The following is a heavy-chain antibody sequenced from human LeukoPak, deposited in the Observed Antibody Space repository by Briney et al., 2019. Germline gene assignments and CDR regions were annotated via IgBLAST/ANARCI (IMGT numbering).Heavy chain of an antibody. CDR2: IHDSGGT. CDR1: GGSISRGGYY. J-gene: IGHJ4*02. D-gene: IGHD3-10*01. Sequence: PSETLSLTCTVSGGSISRGGYYWGWIRQHPGKGLEWIGYIHDSGGTYYNPSLKSRLTISLDTSKNQFSLKLSSVTAADTAVYYRARALAGFGEMPNYWGQGTLVTVSS. V-gene: IGHV4-31*03. CDR3: ARALAGFGEMPNY.